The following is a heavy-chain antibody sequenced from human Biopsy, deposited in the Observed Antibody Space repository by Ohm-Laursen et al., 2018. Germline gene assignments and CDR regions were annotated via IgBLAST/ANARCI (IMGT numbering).Heavy chain of an antibody. J-gene: IGHJ6*02. CDR1: GGSFTDFY. CDR3: ARGRRIVLGASAIDFPIGTEV. Sequence: ETLSLTCGVYGGSFTDFYWNWIRQSPGKGLEWIGDVNHIGNADYNPSLRRRVSISVDTSKNQFSLTLTSLTATDTAVYYCARGRRIVLGASAIDFPIGTEVWGQGTTVIVSS. V-gene: IGHV4-34*01. D-gene: IGHD2-8*02. CDR2: VNHIGNA.